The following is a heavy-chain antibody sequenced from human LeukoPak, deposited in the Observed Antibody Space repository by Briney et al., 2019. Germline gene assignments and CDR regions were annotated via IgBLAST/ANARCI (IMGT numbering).Heavy chain of an antibody. D-gene: IGHD4-17*01. CDR2: VHYSGTA. Sequence: SGTLSLTCAVSGGSNTTSHWWNWVRQPPGKGLEFIGHVHYSGTANYNPSLRSRVTISIDTSKKHFFLKLKSVTAADTAVYYCARGYGDFRVEGRYFHSWGQGTLVTVSS. J-gene: IGHJ4*02. V-gene: IGHV4-4*02. CDR1: GGSNTTSHW. CDR3: ARGYGDFRVEGRYFHS.